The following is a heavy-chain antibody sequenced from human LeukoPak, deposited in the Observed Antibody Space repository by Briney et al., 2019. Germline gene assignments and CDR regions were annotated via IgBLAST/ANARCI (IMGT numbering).Heavy chain of an antibody. V-gene: IGHV3-7*01. Sequence: GGSLRLSCAASGCTFSSYWMNWVRQTPGKGLEWVANIKQDGGEKHYVDSVEGRFTISRDNAKNSLYLQMNSLRAEDTAVDYCARGDWLDYWGQGTLVTVPS. CDR2: IKQDGGEK. D-gene: IGHD3/OR15-3a*01. J-gene: IGHJ4*02. CDR3: ARGDWLDY. CDR1: GCTFSSYW.